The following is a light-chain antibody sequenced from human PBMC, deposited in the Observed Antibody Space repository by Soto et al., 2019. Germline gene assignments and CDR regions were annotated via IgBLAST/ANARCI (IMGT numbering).Light chain of an antibody. CDR3: VLFMGSGIGV. CDR2: TTN. CDR1: SGSVSTGYY. J-gene: IGLJ3*02. V-gene: IGLV8-61*01. Sequence: QTVVTQEPSFSVSPGGTVTLTCGLSSGSVSTGYYPSWLQQTPGQAPRTLIYTTNTRSSGVPDRFSGSILGVRAALTITGAQADDESDYYCVLFMGSGIGVFGGGTKLTVL.